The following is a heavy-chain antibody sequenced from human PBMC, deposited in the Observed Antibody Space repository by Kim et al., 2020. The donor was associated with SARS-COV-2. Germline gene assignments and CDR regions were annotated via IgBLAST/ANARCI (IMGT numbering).Heavy chain of an antibody. CDR1: GFTFSSYW. D-gene: IGHD6-13*01. CDR2: IKSDGIST. V-gene: IGHV3-74*01. Sequence: GGSLRLSCAASGFTFSSYWMHWVRQAPGKGLVWVSRIKSDGISTNYADSVKGRFTISRDNAKNTLYLQMNSLRAEDTAVYYCARATRDSRALDYWGQGTLVTVSS. J-gene: IGHJ4*02. CDR3: ARATRDSRALDY.